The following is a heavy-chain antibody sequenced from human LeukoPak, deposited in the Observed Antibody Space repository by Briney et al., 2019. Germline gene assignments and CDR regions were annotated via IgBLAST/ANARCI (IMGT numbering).Heavy chain of an antibody. J-gene: IGHJ4*02. Sequence: ASVKVSCKASGYTFTSYGISWVRQAPGQGLEWMGWISAYNGNTNYAQKLQGRVTMTTDTSTSIVYMELRSLRSDDTAVYYCARDMEAGRYSSGPTDYWGQGTLVTVSS. CDR3: ARDMEAGRYSSGPTDY. D-gene: IGHD6-19*01. CDR1: GYTFTSYG. CDR2: ISAYNGNT. V-gene: IGHV1-18*01.